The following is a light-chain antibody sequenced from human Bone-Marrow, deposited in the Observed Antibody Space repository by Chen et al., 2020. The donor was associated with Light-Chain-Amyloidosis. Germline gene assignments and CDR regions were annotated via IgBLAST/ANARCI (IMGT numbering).Light chain of an antibody. CDR3: SSYTIPNTLV. Sequence: QTALTQPASVSGSPGQSITISCTGNSSDVGGDNHVSWYQQHPDKAPKLMIYEFANRPSWVPDRFSGSKSDNTASLAISGLQTVDEADYFCSSYTIPNTLVFGSGTRVTVL. J-gene: IGLJ1*01. CDR1: SSDVGGDNH. V-gene: IGLV2-14*01. CDR2: EFA.